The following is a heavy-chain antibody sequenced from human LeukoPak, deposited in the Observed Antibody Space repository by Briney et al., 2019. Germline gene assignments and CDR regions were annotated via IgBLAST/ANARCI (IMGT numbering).Heavy chain of an antibody. CDR2: ISSSGSTI. J-gene: IGHJ4*02. CDR1: GVTFSSYE. V-gene: IGHV3-48*03. D-gene: IGHD3-22*01. Sequence: GGSLRLSCAASGVTFSSYEMNWVRQAPGKGLEWVSYISSSGSTIYYADSVKGRFTISRDNAKNSLYLQMNSLRAEDTAVYYCARISGYYLFDYWGQGTLVTVSS. CDR3: ARISGYYLFDY.